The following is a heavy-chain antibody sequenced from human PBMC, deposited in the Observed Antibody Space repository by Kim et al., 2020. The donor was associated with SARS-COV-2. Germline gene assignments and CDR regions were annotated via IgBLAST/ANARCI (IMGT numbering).Heavy chain of an antibody. Sequence: ASVKVSCKASGYTFTSYAMHWVRQAPGQRLEWMGWINAGNGNTKYSQKFQGRVTITRDTSASTAYMELSSLRSEDTAVYYCARDFLGATVFDYWGQGTLVTVSS. J-gene: IGHJ4*02. V-gene: IGHV1-3*01. D-gene: IGHD5-12*01. CDR1: GYTFTSYA. CDR2: INAGNGNT. CDR3: ARDFLGATVFDY.